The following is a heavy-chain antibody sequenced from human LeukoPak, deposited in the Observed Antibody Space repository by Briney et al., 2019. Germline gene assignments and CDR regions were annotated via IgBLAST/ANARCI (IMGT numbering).Heavy chain of an antibody. CDR2: IYYSGST. J-gene: IGHJ6*02. Sequence: PSETLSLTCAVYGGSFSGYYWSWIRQPPGKGLEWIGYIYYSGSTNYNPSLRSRVTISVDTSKNQFSLKLSSVTAADTAVYYCARHRYDSRGYYYYNPPYGMDVWGQGTTVTVSS. CDR1: GGSFSGYY. V-gene: IGHV4-59*08. D-gene: IGHD3-22*01. CDR3: ARHRYDSRGYYYYNPPYGMDV.